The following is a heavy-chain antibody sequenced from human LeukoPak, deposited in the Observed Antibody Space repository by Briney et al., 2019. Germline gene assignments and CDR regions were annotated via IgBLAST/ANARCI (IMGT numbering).Heavy chain of an antibody. V-gene: IGHV4-30-4*01. Sequence: SETLSLTCTVSGGSISSYYWSWIRQPPGKGLEWIGYIYYSGSTYYNPSLKSRVTISVDTSKNQFSLKLSSVTAADTAVYYCARDPLGGMDVWGQGTTVTVSS. J-gene: IGHJ6*02. CDR3: ARDPLGGMDV. CDR2: IYYSGST. CDR1: GGSISSYY.